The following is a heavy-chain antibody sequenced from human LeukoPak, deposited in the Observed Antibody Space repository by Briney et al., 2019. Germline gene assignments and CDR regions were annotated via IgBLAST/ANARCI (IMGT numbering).Heavy chain of an antibody. J-gene: IGHJ4*02. CDR2: IFYTGST. CDR3: ARVRTGSLFDY. D-gene: IGHD1-26*01. Sequence: PSETLSLTCTVSGGSISSYYWSWIRQPPGKGLEWIGYIFYTGSTNYNPSLKSRVTISVLTSKNRFSLKLSSVTAADTAVYYCARVRTGSLFDYWGQGTLVTVSS. CDR1: GGSISSYY. V-gene: IGHV4-59*12.